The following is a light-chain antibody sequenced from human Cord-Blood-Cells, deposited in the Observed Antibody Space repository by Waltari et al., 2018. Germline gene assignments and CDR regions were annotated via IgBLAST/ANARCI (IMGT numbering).Light chain of an antibody. CDR3: QQYGSSPPLT. CDR2: GAS. CDR1: QSVSSSY. Sequence: EIVLTQSPGTLSLSPGERATLSCRASQSVSSSYLAGYQQKPGKAPRLLIYGASSRATGIPDRFSGSGSGTDFTLTISRLEPEDFAVYYCQQYGSSPPLTFGGGTKVEIK. J-gene: IGKJ4*01. V-gene: IGKV3-20*01.